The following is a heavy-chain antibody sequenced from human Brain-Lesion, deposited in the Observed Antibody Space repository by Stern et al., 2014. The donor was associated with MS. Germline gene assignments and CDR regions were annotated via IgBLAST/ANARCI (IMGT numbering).Heavy chain of an antibody. J-gene: IGHJ4*02. CDR3: ARVTEFLRFFYPDY. V-gene: IGHV4-31*03. Sequence: QVQLVQSDPGLVKPSQTLSLTCTVSGGAVSSGDRYWSWIRQHPEKGLEWIGYISYSGNTYYNPSLESRFTISMDRSKNQFSLKLRSVTAADTAVYYCARVTEFLRFFYPDYWGQGIRVTVSS. CDR1: GGAVSSGDRY. CDR2: ISYSGNT. D-gene: IGHD3-3*01.